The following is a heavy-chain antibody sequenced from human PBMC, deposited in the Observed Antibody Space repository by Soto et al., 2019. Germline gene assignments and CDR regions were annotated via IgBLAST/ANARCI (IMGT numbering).Heavy chain of an antibody. D-gene: IGHD3-22*01. Sequence: SETLSLTCAVYGGSFSGYYWSWIRQPPGKGLEWIGEINHSGSTNYNPSLKSRVTISVDTSKNQFSLKLSSVTAADTAVYYCARGQGGRGYYYHHYYYYYGMDVWGQGTTVTGSS. CDR3: ARGQGGRGYYYHHYYYYYGMDV. CDR1: GGSFSGYY. J-gene: IGHJ6*02. CDR2: INHSGST. V-gene: IGHV4-34*01.